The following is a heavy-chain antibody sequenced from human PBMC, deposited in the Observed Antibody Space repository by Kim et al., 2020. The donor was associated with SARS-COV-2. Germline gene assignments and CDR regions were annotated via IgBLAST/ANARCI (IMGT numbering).Heavy chain of an antibody. CDR2: IYTSGST. CDR1: GGSISSGSYY. CDR3: ARDSIVATIPAYYYGMDV. D-gene: IGHD5-12*01. J-gene: IGHJ6*02. V-gene: IGHV4-61*02. Sequence: SETLSLTCTVSGGSISSGSYYWSWIRQPAGKGLEWIGRIYTSGSTNYNPSLKSRVTISVDTSKNQFSLKLSSVTAADTAVYYCARDSIVATIPAYYYGMDVWGQGTTVTVSS.